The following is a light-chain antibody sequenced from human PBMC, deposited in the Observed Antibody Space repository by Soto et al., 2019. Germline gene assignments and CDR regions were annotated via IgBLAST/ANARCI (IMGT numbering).Light chain of an antibody. J-gene: IGKJ1*01. CDR1: QSIRSW. CDR3: QHYNSYSEA. V-gene: IGKV1-5*01. Sequence: DIQMTQSPSTLSAFVGDRVTITCRASQSIRSWLAWYQQKPGKAPKLLIYDASTLQSGVPSRFSGSGSGTEFTLTINSLQPDDLATYYCQHYNSYSEAFGQGTKVDIK. CDR2: DAS.